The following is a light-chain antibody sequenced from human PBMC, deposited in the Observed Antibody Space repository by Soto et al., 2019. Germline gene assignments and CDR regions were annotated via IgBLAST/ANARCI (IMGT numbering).Light chain of an antibody. CDR3: CSFAGSYTLGV. J-gene: IGLJ3*02. CDR2: DVN. Sequence: QSALTQPRSVSGSPGQSVTISCTGTSSSYNYVSWYQHHPGKAPKLMIYDVNKRPSGVPDRFSGSKSGNTASLTISGLQAEDEADYYCCSFAGSYTLGVFGGGTQLTVL. V-gene: IGLV2-11*01. CDR1: SSSYNY.